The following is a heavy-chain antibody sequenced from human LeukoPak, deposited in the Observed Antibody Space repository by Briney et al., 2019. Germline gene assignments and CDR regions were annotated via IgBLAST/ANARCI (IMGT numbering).Heavy chain of an antibody. D-gene: IGHD1-26*01. CDR2: ERYDGSNK. CDR3: AKGESGSYSSPYDY. J-gene: IGHJ4*02. V-gene: IGHV3-30*02. Sequence: GGSLRLSCAASGFSFSSYDMYWVRQAPGKGLEWVAFERYDGSNKYYADSVKGRFTISRDNSKNTVYLQMNSLRVEDTAVYYCAKGESGSYSSPYDYWGQGTLVTVSS. CDR1: GFSFSSYD.